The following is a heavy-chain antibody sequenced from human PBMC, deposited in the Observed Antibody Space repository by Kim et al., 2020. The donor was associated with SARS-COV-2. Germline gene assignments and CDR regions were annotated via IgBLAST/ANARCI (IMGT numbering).Heavy chain of an antibody. CDR2: I. V-gene: IGHV3-9*01. J-gene: IGHJ4*02. D-gene: IGHD6-19*01. CDR3: AKGRAVAGFFDY. Sequence: IGYADSVKGRFTISRDNAKNSLYLQMNSLRAEDTALYYCAKGRAVAGFFDYWGQGTLVTVSS.